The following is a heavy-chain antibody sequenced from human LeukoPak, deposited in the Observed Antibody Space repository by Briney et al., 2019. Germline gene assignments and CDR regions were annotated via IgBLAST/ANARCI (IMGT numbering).Heavy chain of an antibody. D-gene: IGHD6-19*01. CDR1: GGSISSSSYY. CDR3: ASGRGASGR. Sequence: NSSETLSLTCTVSGGSISSSSYYWGWIRQPPGKGLEWIGSIYYSGSTYYNPSLKSRVTISVDTSKNQFSLKLSSVTAADTAVYYCASGRGASGRWGQGTLVTVSS. CDR2: IYYSGST. J-gene: IGHJ4*02. V-gene: IGHV4-39*01.